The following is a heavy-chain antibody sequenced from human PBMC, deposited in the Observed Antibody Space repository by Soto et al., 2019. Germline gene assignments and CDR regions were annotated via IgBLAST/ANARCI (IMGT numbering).Heavy chain of an antibody. Sequence: SVKVSCKASGGTFSSYAISWVRQAPGQGLEWMGGIIPIFGTANYAQKFQGRVTITADESTSTAYMELSSLRSEDTAVYYCARDSLHSSGRYSRGNYYYYYGMDVWGQGTTVTV. D-gene: IGHD6-19*01. J-gene: IGHJ6*02. CDR2: IIPIFGTA. CDR3: ARDSLHSSGRYSRGNYYYYYGMDV. CDR1: GGTFSSYA. V-gene: IGHV1-69*13.